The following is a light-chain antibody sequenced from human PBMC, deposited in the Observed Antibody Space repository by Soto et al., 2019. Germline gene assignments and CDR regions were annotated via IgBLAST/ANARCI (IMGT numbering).Light chain of an antibody. CDR3: HQYTNWPPT. J-gene: IGKJ1*01. CDR1: QNLIKS. Sequence: EVVMTQSPATLSVSPGERATLSCRTSQNLIKSLVWSQQKPGQAPRLLIYGASTRATGVPLRFSGSGSGTDFTLTISSLQSEDIAVYYCHQYTNWPPTFGQGTRVEIK. CDR2: GAS. V-gene: IGKV3-15*01.